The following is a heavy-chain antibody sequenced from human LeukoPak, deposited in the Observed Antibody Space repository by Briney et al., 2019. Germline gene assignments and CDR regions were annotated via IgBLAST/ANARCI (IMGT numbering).Heavy chain of an antibody. CDR2: INPNSGGT. Sequence: ASVNVACMASGYTFAGYYMHWVRQAPGQGLEWMGWINPNSGGTNYAQKCQGRVTMTRDTSISTAYMELSRLRSDDTAVYYCNTVVVPAANLDYWGQGTLVTVSS. J-gene: IGHJ4*02. CDR1: GYTFAGYY. D-gene: IGHD2-2*01. CDR3: NTVVVPAANLDY. V-gene: IGHV1-2*02.